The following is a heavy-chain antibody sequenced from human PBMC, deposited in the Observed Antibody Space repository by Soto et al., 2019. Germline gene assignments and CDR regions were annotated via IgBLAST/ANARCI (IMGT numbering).Heavy chain of an antibody. V-gene: IGHV4-61*01. CDR1: GGSVTNATYF. D-gene: IGHD7-27*01. Sequence: QVQLQESGPGLVKPSETLSLTCNVSGGSVTNATYFWSWIRQPPGKGLEWIAFIYYNGRTMDNPSLQRRVTLSVDTSKNQCSLNLRSVTAADSATYYCAGQLWRQPPPGMNYDYGMDVWGQGTPVLVSS. CDR3: AGQLWRQPPPGMNYDYGMDV. J-gene: IGHJ6*02. CDR2: IYYNGRT.